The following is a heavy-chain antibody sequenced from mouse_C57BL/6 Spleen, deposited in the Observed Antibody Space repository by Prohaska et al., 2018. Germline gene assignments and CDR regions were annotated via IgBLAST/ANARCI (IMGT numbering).Heavy chain of an antibody. V-gene: IGHV10-1*01. CDR2: LRSKSNNYAT. CDR1: GFSFNTYA. CDR3: VRYSSSYDAMDY. J-gene: IGHJ4*01. D-gene: IGHD1-1*01. Sequence: EVQLVESGGGLVQPKGSLKLSCAASGFSFNTYAMNWVRQAPGKGLEWVACLRSKSNNYATYYADSVKDRFTISRDDSESMLYLQMNNLKTEDTAMYYCVRYSSSYDAMDYWGQGTSVTVSS.